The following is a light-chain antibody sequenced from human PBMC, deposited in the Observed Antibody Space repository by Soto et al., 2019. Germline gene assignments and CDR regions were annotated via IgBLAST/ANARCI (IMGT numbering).Light chain of an antibody. CDR1: QSINSW. Sequence: DIQMTQSPSTLSASVGDRVTITCRASQSINSWLAWYQQNPGKAPKLLIYKASSLGSGVPSRFSGSGSGTEFTLTISSLQPDDFATYYCQQYFSYSRTFGQGTYVEIK. CDR2: KAS. J-gene: IGKJ1*01. V-gene: IGKV1-5*03. CDR3: QQYFSYSRT.